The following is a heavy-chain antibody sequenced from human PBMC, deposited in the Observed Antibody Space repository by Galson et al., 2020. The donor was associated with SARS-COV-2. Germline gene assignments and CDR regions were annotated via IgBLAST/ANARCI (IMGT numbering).Heavy chain of an antibody. CDR3: AGRSGTILYFFDY. Sequence: GGSLRLSCAASGFTFSTYAMHWVRQAPGKGLEWVAVISYDGNDKYYADSVKGRFTISRDNSKNTLYLQMESLRAEDTAVYYCAGRSGTILYFFDYWGQGTLVTVSS. CDR2: ISYDGNDK. D-gene: IGHD2-2*01. V-gene: IGHV3-30*01. J-gene: IGHJ4*02. CDR1: GFTFSTYA.